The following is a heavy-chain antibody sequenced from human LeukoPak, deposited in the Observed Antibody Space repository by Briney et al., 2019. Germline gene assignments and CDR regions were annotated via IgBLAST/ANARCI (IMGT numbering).Heavy chain of an antibody. J-gene: IGHJ5*02. Sequence: SETLSLTCGVSGGSISSTNWWSWVRQPPGQGLEWIGEISLTGETNYNPSLNGRVTMSLDESRNQLSLDLTSVTAADTAVFYCARQPDYCTITSCYAQKWFDPWGQGTLVAVSS. CDR1: GGSISSTNW. D-gene: IGHD2-2*01. V-gene: IGHV4-4*02. CDR3: ARQPDYCTITSCYAQKWFDP. CDR2: ISLTGET.